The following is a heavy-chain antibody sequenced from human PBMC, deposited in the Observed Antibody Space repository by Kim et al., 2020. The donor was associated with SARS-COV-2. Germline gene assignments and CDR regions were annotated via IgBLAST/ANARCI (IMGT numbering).Heavy chain of an antibody. CDR2: IYPADSDT. Sequence: GESLKISCKGSGYSFTNSWIGWVRQKPGKGLEWMGIIYPADSDTRYSPSFQGLVTISADKSISTAHLQWTSLQASDTAMYYCARPAAGTIGRFDLWGQGTLVTVSS. D-gene: IGHD6-13*01. V-gene: IGHV5-51*01. CDR1: GYSFTNSW. CDR3: ARPAAGTIGRFDL. J-gene: IGHJ4*02.